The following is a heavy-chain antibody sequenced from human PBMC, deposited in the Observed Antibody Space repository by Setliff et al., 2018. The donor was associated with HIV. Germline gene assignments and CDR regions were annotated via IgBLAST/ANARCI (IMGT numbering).Heavy chain of an antibody. J-gene: IGHJ4*02. V-gene: IGHV1-18*01. CDR3: ARGGGYRGYDGTLDY. CDR2: ISTFNGGT. Sequence: ASVMVSCKASGYTFDNYDFSWVRQAPGQGLEWMGWISTFNGGTNSAQKFRDRVTLTTDTSTATAYMELKSLKSNDTAVYYCARGGGYRGYDGTLDYWGQGTLVTVS. D-gene: IGHD5-12*01. CDR1: GYTFDNYD.